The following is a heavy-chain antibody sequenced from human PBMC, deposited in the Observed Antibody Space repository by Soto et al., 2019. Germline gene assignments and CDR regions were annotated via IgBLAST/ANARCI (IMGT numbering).Heavy chain of an antibody. V-gene: IGHV3-15*07. CDR3: TTGSVEGV. D-gene: IGHD2-15*01. CDR2: IKRNSDGGRT. CDR1: GFTFYNSW. Sequence: DVQLVESGGGLVKPGGSLRLSCAASGFTFYNSWMNWVRQAPGKGLEWVGRIKRNSDGGRTDYAAPVKGRFTISRDDSENTLYLQMNRLKTEDTAVYYCTTGSVEGVWGQGTTVSVSS. J-gene: IGHJ6*02.